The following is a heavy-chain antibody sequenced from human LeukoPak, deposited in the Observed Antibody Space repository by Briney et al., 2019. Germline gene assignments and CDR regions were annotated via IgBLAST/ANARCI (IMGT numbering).Heavy chain of an antibody. V-gene: IGHV3-23*01. CDR1: GFTFSNYA. Sequence: GASLRLSCVASGFTFSNYAMSWVRQAPGKGLEWVSAISGSGGSTYYADSVKGRFTISRDNSKNTLYLQMNSLRAEDTAVYYCAKDITIFGVVIYYYYGMDVWGQGTTVTVSS. J-gene: IGHJ6*02. CDR2: ISGSGGST. CDR3: AKDITIFGVVIYYYYGMDV. D-gene: IGHD3-3*01.